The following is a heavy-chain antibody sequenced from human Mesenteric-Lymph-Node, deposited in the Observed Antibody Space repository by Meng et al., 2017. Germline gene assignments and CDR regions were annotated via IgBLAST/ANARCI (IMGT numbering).Heavy chain of an antibody. J-gene: IGHJ3*02. V-gene: IGHV1-8*03. CDR3: ARTVSPVLPYYDSSGYYYGGDDAFDI. CDR1: GGTFTSYD. D-gene: IGHD3-22*01. CDR2: MNPNSGNT. Sequence: ASVKVSCKASGGTFTSYDINWVRQATGQGLEWMGWMNPNSGNTGYAQKFQGRVTITRNTSISTAYMKLSSLRSEDTAVYYCARTVSPVLPYYDSSGYYYGGDDAFDIWGQGTMVTVSS.